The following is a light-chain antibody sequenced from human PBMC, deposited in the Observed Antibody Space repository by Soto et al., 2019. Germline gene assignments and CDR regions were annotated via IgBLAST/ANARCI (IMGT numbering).Light chain of an antibody. J-gene: IGLJ3*02. Sequence: QSVLTQSPSASGTPGQRVSISCSGSSSNIGSHNVYWYQHFPGSAPRFLIYPNSPRPSGVPDRFSASKSGTSASLVISGLRPEDEATYYCATWDDSPSGRSWVFGGGTKLTVL. CDR3: ATWDDSPSGRSWV. CDR1: SSNIGSHN. V-gene: IGLV1-47*01. CDR2: PNS.